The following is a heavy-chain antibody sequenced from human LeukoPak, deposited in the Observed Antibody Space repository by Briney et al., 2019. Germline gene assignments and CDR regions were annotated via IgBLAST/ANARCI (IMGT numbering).Heavy chain of an antibody. CDR1: GFTFSSYS. CDR3: ARDPRCSSTSCYPG. D-gene: IGHD2-2*01. V-gene: IGHV3-48*01. CDR2: ISSSSSTI. J-gene: IGHJ4*02. Sequence: GGSLRPSCAASGFTFSSYSMNWVRQAPGKGLEWVSYISSSSSTIYYADSVKGRFTISRDNAKNSLYLQMNSLRAEDTAVYYCARDPRCSSTSCYPGWGQGTLVTVSS.